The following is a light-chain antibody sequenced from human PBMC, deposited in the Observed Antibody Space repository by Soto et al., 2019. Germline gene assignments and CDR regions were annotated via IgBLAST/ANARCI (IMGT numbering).Light chain of an antibody. CDR3: QQRSSWPPFT. CDR1: QSVSSY. V-gene: IGKV3-11*01. J-gene: IGKJ3*01. Sequence: EIVLTQSPATLSLSPGERATLSCRASQSVSSYLAWYQQKPGQAPRLLIYDASNRATGIPARFSGSGSGTGCTLTISSLEPEDFAVYYCQQRSSWPPFTFGPGTKVDIK. CDR2: DAS.